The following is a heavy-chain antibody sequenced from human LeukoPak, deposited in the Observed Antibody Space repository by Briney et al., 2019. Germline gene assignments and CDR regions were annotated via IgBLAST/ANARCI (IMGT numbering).Heavy chain of an antibody. V-gene: IGHV4-4*02. CDR2: IYHSGST. D-gene: IGHD1-26*01. J-gene: IGHJ4*02. Sequence: SGTLSLTCAVSGGSISSSNWWSWVRQPPGKGLEWIGEIYHSGSTNYNPSLKSRVTISVDKSKNQFSLKLSSVTAADTAVYYCASQIVGATTWTFCDYWGQGTLVTVSS. CDR1: GGSISSSNW. CDR3: ASQIVGATTWTFCDY.